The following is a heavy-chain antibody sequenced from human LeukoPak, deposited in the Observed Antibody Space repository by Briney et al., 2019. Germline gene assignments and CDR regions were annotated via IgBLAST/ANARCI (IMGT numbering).Heavy chain of an antibody. D-gene: IGHD3-3*01. CDR3: ARDITIFGVAPQNWFDP. Sequence: SETLSLTCTVSGGSISSYYWSWIRQPAGKGLEWIGRIYTSGSTNYNPSLKSGVTISVDTSKNQFSLKLSSVTAADTAVYYCARDITIFGVAPQNWFDPWGQGTLVTVSS. V-gene: IGHV4-4*07. CDR1: GGSISSYY. CDR2: IYTSGST. J-gene: IGHJ5*02.